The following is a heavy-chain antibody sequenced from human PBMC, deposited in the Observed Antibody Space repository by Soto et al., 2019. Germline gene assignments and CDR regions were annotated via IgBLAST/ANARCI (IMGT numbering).Heavy chain of an antibody. V-gene: IGHV3-21*01. D-gene: IGHD1-26*01. CDR2: ISSSSGYI. Sequence: EVQLVESGGGLVKPGGSPRLSCAASGFTFSSYSMNWVRQAPGKGLEWVSSISSSSGYIYYADSVKGRFTISRDNAKNSLYLQMNSLRAEDTAVYYCALPIATSNYGMDVWGQGTTVTVSS. CDR1: GFTFSSYS. J-gene: IGHJ6*02. CDR3: ALPIATSNYGMDV.